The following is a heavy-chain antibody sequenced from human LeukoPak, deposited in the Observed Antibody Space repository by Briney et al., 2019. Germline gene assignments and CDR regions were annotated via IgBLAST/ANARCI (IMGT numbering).Heavy chain of an antibody. V-gene: IGHV1-46*01. CDR3: ARCYGDYENWFDP. CDR2: IYPRDGST. Sequence: ASVKVSCKASGYSFTSNYIHWVRQAPGQGLEWMGMIYPRDGSTSYAQKFQGRVTVTRDTSTSTVHMELSGLRSEDTAVYYCARCYGDYENWFDPWGQGTLVTVSS. D-gene: IGHD4-17*01. J-gene: IGHJ5*02. CDR1: GYSFTSNY.